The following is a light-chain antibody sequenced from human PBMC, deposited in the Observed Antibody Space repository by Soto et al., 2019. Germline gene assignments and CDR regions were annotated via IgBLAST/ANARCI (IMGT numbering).Light chain of an antibody. CDR3: QQYGSSPST. V-gene: IGKV3-20*01. CDR1: QRVSSSY. Sequence: EIVLTQSPGTLSLSPGERATLSCRASQRVSSSYLAWYQQTPGQAPRLLIYGASSRATGIPDRFSGSGSGTDFTITISRLEPEDFAVYYCQQYGSSPSTFGQGTKLEIK. J-gene: IGKJ2*01. CDR2: GAS.